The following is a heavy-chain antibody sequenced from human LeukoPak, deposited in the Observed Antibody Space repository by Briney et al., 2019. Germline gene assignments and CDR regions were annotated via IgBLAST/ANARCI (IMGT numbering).Heavy chain of an antibody. D-gene: IGHD1-26*01. CDR1: GVSISRSNW. CDR3: ARWKATRFDY. J-gene: IGHJ4*02. V-gene: IGHV4-4*02. CDR2: IYHSGST. Sequence: SETLSLTCAVSGVSISRSNWWSWVRQPPGKGLEWIGEIYHSGSTNYNPSLKSRVTISVDKSNNQFSLKLSSVTAADTAVYYCARWKATRFDYWGQGTLVTVSS.